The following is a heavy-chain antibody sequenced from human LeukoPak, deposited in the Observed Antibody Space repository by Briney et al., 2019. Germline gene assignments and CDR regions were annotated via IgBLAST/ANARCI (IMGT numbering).Heavy chain of an antibody. Sequence: GGSLRLPCAASGFTFSSYGMHWVRQAPGKGLEWVAVISYDGSNKYYAGSVKGRFTISRDNSKNTLYLQMNSLRAEDTAVYYCAKGWSGGNDWGQGTLVTVSS. CDR1: GFTFSSYG. D-gene: IGHD4-23*01. V-gene: IGHV3-30*18. J-gene: IGHJ4*02. CDR3: AKGWSGGND. CDR2: ISYDGSNK.